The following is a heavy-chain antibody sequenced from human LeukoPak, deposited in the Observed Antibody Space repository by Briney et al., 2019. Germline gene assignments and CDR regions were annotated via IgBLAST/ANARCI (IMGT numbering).Heavy chain of an antibody. D-gene: IGHD6-13*01. J-gene: IGHJ3*02. CDR3: ARVSRYSWYLWGSYDAFDI. CDR1: GYTFTSYG. Sequence: GSVKVSCKASGYTFTSYGISWVRQAPGQGLEWMGWISAYNGNTNYAQKLQGRVTMTTDTSTSTAYMELRSLRSDDTAVYYCARVSRYSWYLWGSYDAFDIWGQGKMVTVSS. CDR2: ISAYNGNT. V-gene: IGHV1-18*01.